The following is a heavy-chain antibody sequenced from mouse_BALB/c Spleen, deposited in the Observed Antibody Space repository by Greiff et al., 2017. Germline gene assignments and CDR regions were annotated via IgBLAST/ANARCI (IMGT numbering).Heavy chain of an antibody. CDR1: GFTFSDYY. CDR3: ARPMITNAMDY. CDR2: ISDGGSYT. J-gene: IGHJ4*01. Sequence: EVQVVESGGGLVKPGGSLKLSCAASGFTFSDYYMYWVRQTPEKRLEWVATISDGGSYTYYPDSVKGRFTISRDNAKNNLYLQMSSLKSEDTAMYYCARPMITNAMDYWGQGTSVTVSS. D-gene: IGHD2-4*01. V-gene: IGHV5-4*02.